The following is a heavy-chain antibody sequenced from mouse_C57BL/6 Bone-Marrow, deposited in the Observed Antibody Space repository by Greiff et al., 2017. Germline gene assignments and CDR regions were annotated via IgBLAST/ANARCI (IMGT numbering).Heavy chain of an antibody. CDR2: INPRHGGT. J-gene: IGHJ4*01. D-gene: IGHD1-1*01. Sequence: QVQLQQPGTELVKPGASVKLSCKASGYTFTSYWMHWVKQRPGQGLEWIGNINPRHGGTNYNEKFKRKATLTVDKSSSTAYMQLSSLTSEDSAVYYCARGRFITTVVADYAMDYWGQGTSVTVSS. CDR1: GYTFTSYW. CDR3: ARGRFITTVVADYAMDY. V-gene: IGHV1-53*01.